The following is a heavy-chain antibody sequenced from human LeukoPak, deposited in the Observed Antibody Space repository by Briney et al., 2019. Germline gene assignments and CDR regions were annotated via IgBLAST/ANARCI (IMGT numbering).Heavy chain of an antibody. CDR1: GFTFSSHA. V-gene: IGHV3-23*01. CDR3: AKDDPSQVAFDY. CDR2: ISGSGGST. J-gene: IGHJ4*02. D-gene: IGHD5-12*01. Sequence: SGGSLRLSCAASGFTFSSHAMSWVRQAPGKGLEWVSAISGSGGSTYYADSVKGRFTISRDNSKNTLYLQMNSLRAEDTAVYYCAKDDPSQVAFDYWGQGTLVTVSS.